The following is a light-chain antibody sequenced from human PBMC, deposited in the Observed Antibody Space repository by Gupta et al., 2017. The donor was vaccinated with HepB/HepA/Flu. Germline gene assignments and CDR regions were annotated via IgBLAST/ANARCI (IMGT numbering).Light chain of an antibody. CDR2: DVD. V-gene: IGLV7-46*01. CDR1: TGAVTSRHF. CDR3: YLSYEGVAG. Sequence: QPVVTQEPSLPVSPGGTVTLTCGSSTGAVTSRHFPYWFQQKTGQAPRTVSYDVDNRHSWTPARFSGFLLGGKAALTLSGAQPEEEADYYCYLSYEGVAGFGGGTRLTVL. J-gene: IGLJ2*01.